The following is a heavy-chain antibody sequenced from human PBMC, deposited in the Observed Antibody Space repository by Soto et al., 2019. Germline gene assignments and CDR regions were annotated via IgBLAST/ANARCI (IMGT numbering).Heavy chain of an antibody. Sequence: RLSCAASGFTVSNAWMSWVRQAPGKGLEWVGRIKSKTDGGTTEYDAPVKGRFTISRDDSKNTLYLQMNSLKTEDTAVYYCTRYSYGASEYWGQGTLVTVSS. CDR2: IKSKTDGGTT. D-gene: IGHD5-18*01. CDR3: TRYSYGASEY. CDR1: GFTVSNAW. J-gene: IGHJ4*02. V-gene: IGHV3-15*01.